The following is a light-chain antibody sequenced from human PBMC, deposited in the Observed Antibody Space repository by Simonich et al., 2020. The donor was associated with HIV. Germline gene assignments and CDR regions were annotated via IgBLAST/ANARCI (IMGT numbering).Light chain of an antibody. V-gene: IGLV2-14*01. CDR1: SSDVGGYNS. CDR2: DVS. CDR3: SSYTSTSTRV. Sequence: QSALPQPASVSGSPGQSITISCPGTSSDVGGYNSVSWYQQHPGKAPKPMIYDVSKRPSGVSNRFSGSKSGNTASLTISGLQAEDEADYYCSSYTSTSTRVFGGGTKLTVL. J-gene: IGLJ3*02.